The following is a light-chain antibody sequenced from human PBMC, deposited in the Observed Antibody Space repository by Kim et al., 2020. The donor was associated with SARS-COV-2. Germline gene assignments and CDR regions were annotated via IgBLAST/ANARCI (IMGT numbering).Light chain of an antibody. Sequence: EIVMTQSPVTLSVSPGERATLSCRASQRISSNLAWYQQTPGQAPRLLIYGASTRATGIPARFSGSGSGAEFILSISSLQSEDFAVYFCQQYNDWPTITFGQGTRLEIK. J-gene: IGKJ5*01. CDR1: QRISSN. CDR2: GAS. CDR3: QQYNDWPTIT. V-gene: IGKV3-15*01.